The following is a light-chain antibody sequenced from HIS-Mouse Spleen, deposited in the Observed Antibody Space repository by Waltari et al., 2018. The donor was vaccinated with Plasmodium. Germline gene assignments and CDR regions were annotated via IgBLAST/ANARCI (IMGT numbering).Light chain of an antibody. J-gene: IGKJ4*01. V-gene: IGKV3-11*01. CDR1: QSVSSY. Sequence: EIVLTQSPATLSLSPGERATLSCRASQSVSSYLASYQQKPGQAPRLLIYDASNRATGIPARSSGSGSGTDFTLTISSLEPEDFAVYYCQQRSNWPPLTFGGGTKVEIK. CDR2: DAS. CDR3: QQRSNWPPLT.